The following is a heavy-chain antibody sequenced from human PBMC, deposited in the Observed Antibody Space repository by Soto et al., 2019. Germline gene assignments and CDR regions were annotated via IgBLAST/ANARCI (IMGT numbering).Heavy chain of an antibody. Sequence: LSLTCTVSGGSISSYYWSWIRQPPGEGLEWIGYMYSRGSADYNPSLKSRVTISVDTSKNQFSLNLRSVTAADTAVYYCATLGSTPFDSWGQGTLVTVSS. D-gene: IGHD1-26*01. CDR1: GGSISSYY. V-gene: IGHV4-59*01. J-gene: IGHJ4*02. CDR2: MYSRGSA. CDR3: ATLGSTPFDS.